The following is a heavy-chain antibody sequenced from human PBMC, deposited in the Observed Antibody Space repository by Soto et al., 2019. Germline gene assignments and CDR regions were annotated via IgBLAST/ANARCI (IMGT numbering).Heavy chain of an antibody. CDR2: ISWNSGSI. CDR3: AKAQEEYRSSSGLGY. J-gene: IGHJ4*02. CDR1: GFTFDDYA. V-gene: IGHV3-9*01. D-gene: IGHD6-6*01. Sequence: GGSLRLSCAASGFTFDDYAMHWVRQAPGKGLEWVSGISWNSGSIGYADSVKGRFTISRDNAKNSLYLQMNSLRAEDTALYYCAKAQEEYRSSSGLGYWGQGTLVTVSS.